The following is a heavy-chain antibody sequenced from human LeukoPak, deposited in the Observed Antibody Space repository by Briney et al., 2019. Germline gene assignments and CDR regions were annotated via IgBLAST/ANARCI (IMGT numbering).Heavy chain of an antibody. CDR2: IIPIFGTA. CDR1: GGTSSCYA. Sequence: SVKVSCKASGGTSSCYAISWVRQAPGQGLEWMGRIIPIFGTANYAQKFQGRVTITTDESTSTAYMELSSLRSEDTAVYYCARDQANYYDSSGYYYPLNYWGQGTLVTVSS. V-gene: IGHV1-69*05. D-gene: IGHD3-22*01. CDR3: ARDQANYYDSSGYYYPLNY. J-gene: IGHJ4*02.